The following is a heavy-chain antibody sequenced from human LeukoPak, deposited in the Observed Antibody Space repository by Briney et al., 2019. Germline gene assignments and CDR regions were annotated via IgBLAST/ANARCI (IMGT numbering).Heavy chain of an antibody. V-gene: IGHV1-2*02. CDR3: ARRVGRTRDLDP. D-gene: IGHD1-26*01. Sequence: ASVKVSCRASGYPFTGYYIHWVRQAPGQGLEWMGWINPDSGVTDHSQQFQGRVTMTRDTSTNTAYMEVSSLKFDDTALYYCARRVGRTRDLDPWGQGTLVTVSS. CDR2: INPDSGVT. J-gene: IGHJ5*02. CDR1: GYPFTGYY.